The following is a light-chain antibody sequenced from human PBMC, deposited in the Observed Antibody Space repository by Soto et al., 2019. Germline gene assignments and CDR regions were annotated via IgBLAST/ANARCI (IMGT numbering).Light chain of an antibody. CDR3: SSYTITSTRL. V-gene: IGLV2-14*01. CDR1: ISDIGAFYV. Sequence: QSVLTQPASVSGFPGQSITISCTGTISDIGAFYVFSWFQQHPGMATKVMIYDVSIRPSGVSNRFSGSKSSNTASLTSSGLLDEDEADYYCSSYTITSTRLFGTGTKLTVL. CDR2: DVS. J-gene: IGLJ1*01.